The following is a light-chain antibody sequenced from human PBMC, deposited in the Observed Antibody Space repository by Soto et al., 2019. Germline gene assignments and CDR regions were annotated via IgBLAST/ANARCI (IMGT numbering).Light chain of an antibody. Sequence: EIVMTQSPATLSLSPGERATLSCGASLNIHTALGWYQQKPGQAPRLLIHSASSRASGIPARFSGSGSGTEFTLTISSLQSEDFAVYYCEQYWAWPPTFGQGTKVDIK. J-gene: IGKJ1*01. CDR3: EQYWAWPPT. V-gene: IGKV3-15*01. CDR2: SAS. CDR1: LNIHTA.